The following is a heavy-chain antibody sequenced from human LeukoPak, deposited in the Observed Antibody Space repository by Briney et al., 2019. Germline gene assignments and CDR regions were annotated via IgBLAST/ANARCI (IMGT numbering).Heavy chain of an antibody. CDR1: GFTFSSYG. V-gene: IGHV3-23*01. D-gene: IGHD2-15*01. CDR2: VTGGAAST. Sequence: GGSLRLSCAASGFTFSSYGMSWVRQAPGKGLEWVSAVTGGAASTNYADSVKGRFTISRDNSKNTLYLQMNSLRAEDTAVYYCAKSGRYCSGGSCYQEASLDYWGQGTLVTVSS. CDR3: AKSGRYCSGGSCYQEASLDY. J-gene: IGHJ4*02.